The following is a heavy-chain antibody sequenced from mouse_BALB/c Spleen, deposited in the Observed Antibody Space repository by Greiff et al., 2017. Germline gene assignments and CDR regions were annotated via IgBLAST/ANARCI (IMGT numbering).Heavy chain of an antibody. CDR3: ARSGTTGWFAY. V-gene: IGHV1-80*01. D-gene: IGHD1-1*01. CDR2: IYPGDGDT. Sequence: QVQLQQSGAELVRPGSSVKISCKASGYAFSSYWMNWVKQRPGQGLEWIGQIYPGDGDTNYNGKFKGKATLTADKSSSTAYMQLSSLTSEDSAVYFCARSGTTGWFAYWGQGTLVTVSA. CDR1: GYAFSSYW. J-gene: IGHJ3*01.